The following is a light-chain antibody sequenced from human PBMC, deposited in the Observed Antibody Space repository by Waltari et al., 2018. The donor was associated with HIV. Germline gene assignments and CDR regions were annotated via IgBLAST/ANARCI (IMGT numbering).Light chain of an antibody. CDR3: CSYAGSTTWL. CDR2: EDD. J-gene: IGLJ3*02. Sequence: SALTQPASVSGSPGQAITVSCTGSSRDVGSYNLVSWYQQHPGKAPKLMIYEDDKRPSGVSNRVAGSKSGNTASLTISGLQAEDEADYYCCSYAGSTTWLFGGGTKLTVL. CDR1: SRDVGSYNL. V-gene: IGLV2-23*01.